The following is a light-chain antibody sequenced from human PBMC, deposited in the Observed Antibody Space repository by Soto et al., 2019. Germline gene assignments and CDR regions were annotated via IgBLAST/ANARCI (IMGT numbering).Light chain of an antibody. CDR3: CSYAGSSTLV. CDR2: DGN. V-gene: IGLV2-23*01. Sequence: QSALTQPASVSGSPGQSITISCTGTSSDVGGYNLVSWYQQQPDKAPKLMIFDGNLRPSGVSQRYSGSKVVNTASLTISGLQAEDEGDYYCCSYAGSSTLVFGTGTKLTVL. CDR1: SSDVGGYNL. J-gene: IGLJ1*01.